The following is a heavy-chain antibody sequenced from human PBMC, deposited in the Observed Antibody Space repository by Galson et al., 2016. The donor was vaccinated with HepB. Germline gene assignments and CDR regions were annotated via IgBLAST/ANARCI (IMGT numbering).Heavy chain of an antibody. V-gene: IGHV3-21*01. J-gene: IGHJ4*02. CDR2: ISSYSNYI. D-gene: IGHD5-18*01. Sequence: SLRLSCAASGFTFSSYSMHWIRQAPGKGLEWVSSISSYSNYIFYADSLRGRFTISRDNARNSLFLQLNSLRAEDTALYYCARGQDTAMVYYFDYWGQGTLVTVSS. CDR1: GFTFSSYS. CDR3: ARGQDTAMVYYFDY.